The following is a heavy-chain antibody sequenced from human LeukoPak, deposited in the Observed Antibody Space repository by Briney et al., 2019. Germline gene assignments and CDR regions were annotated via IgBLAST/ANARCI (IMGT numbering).Heavy chain of an antibody. J-gene: IGHJ3*02. V-gene: IGHV3-11*04. CDR3: ARDSDYDFWGAFDI. CDR1: GSTFSDYY. D-gene: IGHD3-3*01. Sequence: PGGSLRLSCAASGSTFSDYYMSWIRQAPGKGLEWVSYISSSGSTIYYADSVKGRFTISRDNAKNSLYLQMNSLRAEDTAVYYCARDSDYDFWGAFDIWGQGTMVTVSS. CDR2: ISSSGSTI.